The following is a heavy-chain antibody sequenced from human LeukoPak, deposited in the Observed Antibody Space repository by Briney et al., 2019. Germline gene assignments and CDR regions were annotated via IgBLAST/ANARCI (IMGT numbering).Heavy chain of an antibody. CDR1: GGSISGNSYY. V-gene: IGHV4-39*07. CDR3: ARSLANLVRAFDI. Sequence: PSETLSLTCTVSGGSISGNSYYWGWIRQPPGKGLEWIGSIYYSGSTYYNPSLKSRVTISVDTSRNQFSLKLSSVTAADTAVYYCARSLANLVRAFDIWGQGTMVTVSS. J-gene: IGHJ3*02. D-gene: IGHD2-2*01. CDR2: IYYSGST.